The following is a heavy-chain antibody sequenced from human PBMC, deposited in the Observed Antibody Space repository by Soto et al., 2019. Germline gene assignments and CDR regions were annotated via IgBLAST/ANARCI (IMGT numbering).Heavy chain of an antibody. J-gene: IGHJ4*02. V-gene: IGHV3-21*01. D-gene: IGHD3-16*01. CDR2: ISSSSSYI. CDR1: GFTFSSYS. CDR3: ARVGAGGYDYIWGSQDY. Sequence: GGSLRPSCAASGFTFSSYSMNWVRQAPGKGLEWVSSISSSSSYIYYADSVKGRFTISRANAKNSLYLPMNSLSAEDTAVYYCARVGAGGYDYIWGSQDYWGQGTLVTVSS.